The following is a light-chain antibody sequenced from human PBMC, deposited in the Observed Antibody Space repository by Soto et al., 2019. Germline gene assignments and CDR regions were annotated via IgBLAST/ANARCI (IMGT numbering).Light chain of an antibody. CDR3: QQYGTSPLT. CDR1: PSVSSTY. CDR2: GAS. V-gene: IGKV3-20*01. J-gene: IGKJ4*01. Sequence: EIVLTQSPGTLSLSPGERATLSCRASPSVSSTYLAWYQQKPGQAPRLLIYGASSRATGIPDRFSGSGSGTDFTLTISRLEPEDFAVYSCQQYGTSPLTLGGGTKIQIK.